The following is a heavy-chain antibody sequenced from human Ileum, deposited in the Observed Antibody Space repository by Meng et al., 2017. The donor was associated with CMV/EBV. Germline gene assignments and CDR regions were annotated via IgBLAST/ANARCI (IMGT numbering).Heavy chain of an antibody. Sequence: SGAQMQSSAATLNVSCHPSRNPLPARFVHCVSLIPAPVLDWLEWITPYSGGTCYAQKFHGRVTMTVDTSISTASLELSRLTSSDTPVYYCARVVAGSLGYVYWGQGTLVTVSS. CDR3: ARVVAGSLGYVY. V-gene: IGHV1-2*02. J-gene: IGHJ4*02. CDR2: ITPYSGGT. D-gene: IGHD5-12*01. CDR1: RNPLPARF.